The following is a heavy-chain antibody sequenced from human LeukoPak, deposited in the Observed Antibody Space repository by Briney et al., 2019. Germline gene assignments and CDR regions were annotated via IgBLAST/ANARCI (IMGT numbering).Heavy chain of an antibody. D-gene: IGHD3-10*01. CDR3: ARTYGSGVGYYYYYYMDV. CDR2: INPNSGGT. V-gene: IGHV1-2*02. J-gene: IGHJ6*03. Sequence: ASVKVSCKASGYTLTGYYMHWVRQAPGQGLEWMGWINPNSGGTNYAQKFQGRVTMTRDTSISTAYMELSSVTAADTAVYYCARTYGSGVGYYYYYYMDVWGKGTTVTISS. CDR1: GYTLTGYY.